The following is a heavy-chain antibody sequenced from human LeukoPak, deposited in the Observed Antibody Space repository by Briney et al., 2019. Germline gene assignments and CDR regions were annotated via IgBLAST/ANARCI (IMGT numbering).Heavy chain of an antibody. Sequence: SETLSLTCTVSGGSISSSTYFWSWIRQPPGKGLEWIATIHYSGATYYSPSLKSRVTISVDTSMNQFSLKMSSVTAADTAVYYCARHSLYYDFSLFDYWGLGTLVTVSS. J-gene: IGHJ4*02. CDR2: IHYSGAT. CDR1: GGSISSSTYF. V-gene: IGHV4-39*01. D-gene: IGHD3-3*01. CDR3: ARHSLYYDFSLFDY.